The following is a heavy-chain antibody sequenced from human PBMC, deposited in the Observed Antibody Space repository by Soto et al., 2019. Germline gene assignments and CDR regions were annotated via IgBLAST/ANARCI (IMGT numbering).Heavy chain of an antibody. Sequence: SVKVSCKASGGTFSSYAISWVRQAPGQGLEWMGGIIPIFGTANYAQKFQGRVTITADKSTSTAYMELSRLTSDDTAVYYCARRLGLLVTPIPGYWGQGTLVTVSS. CDR1: GGTFSSYA. CDR3: ARRLGLLVTPIPGY. D-gene: IGHD2-21*02. J-gene: IGHJ4*02. CDR2: IIPIFGTA. V-gene: IGHV1-69*06.